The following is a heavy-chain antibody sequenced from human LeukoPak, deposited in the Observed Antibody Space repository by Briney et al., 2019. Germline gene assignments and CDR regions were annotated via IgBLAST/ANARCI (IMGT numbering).Heavy chain of an antibody. CDR1: GYTFTSYG. J-gene: IGHJ4*02. D-gene: IGHD1-26*01. CDR3: ASSGSYLRGGLFCVDY. CDR2: ISAYNGNT. V-gene: IGHV1-18*01. Sequence: ASVKVSCKASGYTFTSYGISWVRQAPGQGLEWMGWISAYNGNTNYAQKLQGRVTMTTDTSTSTAYMELRSLRSDDTAVYYCASSGSYLRGGLFCVDYWGQGTLVTVSS.